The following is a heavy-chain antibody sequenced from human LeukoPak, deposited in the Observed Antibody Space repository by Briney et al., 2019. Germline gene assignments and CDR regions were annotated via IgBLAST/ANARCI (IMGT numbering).Heavy chain of an antibody. CDR1: GFTFSNYG. V-gene: IGHV3-30*02. Sequence: GGSLRLSCAASGFTFSNYGIHWARQAPGRGLEWVAFIQSDGSHTYYADSLKGRFTISRDNSKNTLYLQMNSLRAEDTAVYFCARDSPGYGGDDFDYWGQGTLVTVSS. J-gene: IGHJ4*02. CDR2: IQSDGSHT. CDR3: ARDSPGYGGDDFDY. D-gene: IGHD4-23*01.